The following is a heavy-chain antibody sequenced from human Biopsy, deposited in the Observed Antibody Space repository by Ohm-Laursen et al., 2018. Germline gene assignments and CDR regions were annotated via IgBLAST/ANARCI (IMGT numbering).Heavy chain of an antibody. J-gene: IGHJ3*02. Sequence: TLSLTCTVSDASASSGRYYWTWIRQPPRKPLEWIGYFYSSGTTRYNPSLESRLSISMDTSKNEVSPRLTSMTAADTAVYFCARAPADQYAARNYYSSHAFDMWGQGTKVTVSS. D-gene: IGHD3-10*01. CDR1: DASASSGRYY. CDR3: ARAPADQYAARNYYSSHAFDM. V-gene: IGHV4-61*01. CDR2: FYSSGTT.